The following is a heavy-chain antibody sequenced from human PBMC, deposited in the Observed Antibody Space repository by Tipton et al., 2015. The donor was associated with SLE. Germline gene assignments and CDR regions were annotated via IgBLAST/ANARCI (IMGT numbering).Heavy chain of an antibody. CDR1: GLTVSNSY. Sequence: SLRLSCAASGLTVSNSYMTWVRQAPGKGLEWVSVIYTSGNTYYADSVKGRFTISRDNSKNKLFLQMNSLRVEDTAVYYSASGFDYWGQGTLVTVSS. V-gene: IGHV3-53*01. CDR3: ASGFDY. J-gene: IGHJ4*02. CDR2: IYTSGNT.